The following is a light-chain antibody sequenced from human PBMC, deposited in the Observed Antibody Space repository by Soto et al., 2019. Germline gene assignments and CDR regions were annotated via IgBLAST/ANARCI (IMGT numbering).Light chain of an antibody. Sequence: EIVLTQSPGTLSLSPGERATLSCRASQSVSSDYLAWYQQQSGQAPRLLIYGASSRATGLPDRFSGSGSGTDFTLPISQLEPEDFAEYYCQQYGSLLITLDQGTRLEIK. CDR3: QQYGSLLIT. CDR2: GAS. V-gene: IGKV3-20*01. J-gene: IGKJ5*01. CDR1: QSVSSDY.